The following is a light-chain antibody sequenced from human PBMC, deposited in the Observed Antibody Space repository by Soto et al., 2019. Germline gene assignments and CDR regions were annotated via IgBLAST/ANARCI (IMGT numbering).Light chain of an antibody. Sequence: EIVLTQSPGTLSLSPGERATLSCRASQTITNNYLAWYQQKPGQAPRLVMSGASSRATGIPDRFSGGGSETDFTLTISSLEPEDFAVYYCQKYDSSYTFGQGTKLEIK. J-gene: IGKJ2*01. CDR1: QTITNNY. CDR2: GAS. CDR3: QKYDSSYT. V-gene: IGKV3-20*01.